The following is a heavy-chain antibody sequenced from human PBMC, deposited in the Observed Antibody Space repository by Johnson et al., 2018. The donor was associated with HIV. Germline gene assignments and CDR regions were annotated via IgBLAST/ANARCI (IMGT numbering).Heavy chain of an antibody. V-gene: IGHV3-7*01. D-gene: IGHD3-10*01. J-gene: IGHJ3*01. CDR2: IKQDGSEK. Sequence: VLLVESGGGLVQPGGSLRLSCAASGFTFTSYWMSWVRQAPGKGLEWVANIKQDGSEKYYVDSVKGRFTISRDNAKNSLYLQMNSLRPEDSAVYYCATLWFGEVSVYDAFDVWGQGTMVTVSS. CDR3: ATLWFGEVSVYDAFDV. CDR1: GFTFTSYW.